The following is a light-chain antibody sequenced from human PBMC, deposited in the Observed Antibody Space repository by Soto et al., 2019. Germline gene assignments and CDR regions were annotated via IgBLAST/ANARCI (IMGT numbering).Light chain of an antibody. CDR3: QQYDVSPLT. J-gene: IGKJ4*01. CDR1: QNVSSSY. CDR2: GAS. V-gene: IGKV3-20*01. Sequence: EIVLTQSPGTLSFSTREIATLCFRSRQNVSSSYLGWYQQKPGQAPRLLIYGASSRATGIPDRFSGSGSGTDFTLTISRLEPEDFAVYYCQQYDVSPLTFGGGTKVDIK.